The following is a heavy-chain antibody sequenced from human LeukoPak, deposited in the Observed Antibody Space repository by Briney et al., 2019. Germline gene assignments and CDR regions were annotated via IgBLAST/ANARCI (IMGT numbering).Heavy chain of an antibody. D-gene: IGHD3-3*01. Sequence: GGSLRLSCAASGFTFSSYAMHWVRQAPGKGLEWVAVIWYDGSNKYYADSVKGRFTISRDNAKNSLCLQMNSLRVEDTAVYYCAKVNFLYDFWSGYYLSPWGQGTLVTVSS. CDR2: IWYDGSNK. V-gene: IGHV3-33*03. J-gene: IGHJ5*02. CDR1: GFTFSSYA. CDR3: AKVNFLYDFWSGYYLSP.